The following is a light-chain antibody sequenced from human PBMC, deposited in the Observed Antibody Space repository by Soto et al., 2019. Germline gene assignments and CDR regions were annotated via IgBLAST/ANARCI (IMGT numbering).Light chain of an antibody. CDR2: DAS. CDR3: QQRSNWIT. V-gene: IGKV3-11*01. Sequence: EIVLTQSPDTLSLSPGERATLSCRASQSVSSYLAWYQQKPGQAPRLLIYDASNRVTGIPARFSGSGSGTDFTLTISSLEPEDFAIYYCQQRSNWITFGQGTRLENK. J-gene: IGKJ5*01. CDR1: QSVSSY.